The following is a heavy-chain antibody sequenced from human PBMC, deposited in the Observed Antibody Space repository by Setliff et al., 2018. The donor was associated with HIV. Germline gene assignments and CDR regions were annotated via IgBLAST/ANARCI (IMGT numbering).Heavy chain of an antibody. CDR3: IIAYSSGWLAPMGFDS. Sequence: PSETLSLTCTVSGGSISSYYWSWIRQPPGKGLEWIGYIYTSGSTNYNPSLKSRVTISVDTSKNQFSLKLSSVTAADTAVYYCIIAYSSGWLAPMGFDSWGQGTLVTVSS. D-gene: IGHD6-19*01. V-gene: IGHV4-4*08. J-gene: IGHJ4*02. CDR2: IYTSGST. CDR1: GGSISSYY.